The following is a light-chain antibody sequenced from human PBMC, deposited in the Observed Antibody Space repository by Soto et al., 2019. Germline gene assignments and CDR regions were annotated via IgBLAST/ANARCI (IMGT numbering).Light chain of an antibody. J-gene: IGLJ1*01. V-gene: IGLV1-44*01. CDR3: AAWDDSLNGLV. CDR1: SSNIGINT. Sequence: QSFLTQPPSASGTPGRRVPISCSGSSSNIGINTVSWYQQLPGTAPKLLIYTNNQRPSGVPDRFSGSKSGTSASLAISGLQSEDEADYYCAAWDDSLNGLVFGTGTKVTVL. CDR2: TNN.